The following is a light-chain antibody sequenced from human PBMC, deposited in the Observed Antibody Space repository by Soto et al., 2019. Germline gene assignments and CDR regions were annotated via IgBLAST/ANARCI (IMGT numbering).Light chain of an antibody. CDR1: QSISSY. CDR2: AAS. J-gene: IGKJ2*01. CDR3: QQSYSTLGT. V-gene: IGKV1-39*01. Sequence: DIQMTQSPSSLSASVGDRVTITCRASQSISSYLNWYQQKPGKAPKLLIYAASSLQSGVPLRFSGSGSGTDFTLTISSLQPEDFATYYCQQSYSTLGTFGQGTKLEI.